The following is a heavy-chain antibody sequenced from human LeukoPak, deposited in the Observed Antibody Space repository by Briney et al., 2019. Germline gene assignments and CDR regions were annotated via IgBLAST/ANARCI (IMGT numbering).Heavy chain of an antibody. Sequence: GGSLRLSCTASGFTFSTYAMSWVRQASGKGLEWVSAITDSGGNTYYAAPVKGRFTISRDNSKNTLYLQMNSLRAEDTAVYYCAREFAGSSAGDYWGQGTLVTVSS. V-gene: IGHV3-23*01. CDR1: GFTFSTYA. CDR2: ITDSGGNT. J-gene: IGHJ4*02. CDR3: AREFAGSSAGDY. D-gene: IGHD6-6*01.